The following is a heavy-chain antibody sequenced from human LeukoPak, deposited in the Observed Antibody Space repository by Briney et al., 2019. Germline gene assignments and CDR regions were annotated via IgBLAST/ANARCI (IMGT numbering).Heavy chain of an antibody. CDR1: GFTFSSYG. J-gene: IGHJ4*02. CDR3: AKWDFATVVRGVTFFDY. Sequence: GGSLRLSCAASGFTFSSYGMHWVRQAPGKGLEWVAFIRYDGSNKYYADSVKGRFTISRDNSKNTLYLQMNSLRAEDTAVYYCAKWDFATVVRGVTFFDYWGQGTLVTVSS. CDR2: IRYDGSNK. D-gene: IGHD3-10*01. V-gene: IGHV3-30*02.